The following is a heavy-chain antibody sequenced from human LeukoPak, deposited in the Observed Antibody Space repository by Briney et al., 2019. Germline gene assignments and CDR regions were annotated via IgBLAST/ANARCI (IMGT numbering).Heavy chain of an antibody. CDR3: ANGDYYDSSGPGGY. D-gene: IGHD3-22*01. V-gene: IGHV3-21*04. J-gene: IGHJ4*02. CDR2: ISSSSSYI. Sequence: GGSLRLSCAASGFTFSSYSMNWVRQAPGKGLEWVSSISSSSSYIYYADSVKGRFTISRDNSKNTLYLQMNSLRAEDTAVYYCANGDYYDSSGPGGYWGQGTLVTVSS. CDR1: GFTFSSYS.